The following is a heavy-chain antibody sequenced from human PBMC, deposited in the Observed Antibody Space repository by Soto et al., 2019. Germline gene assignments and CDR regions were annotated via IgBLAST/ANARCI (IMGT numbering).Heavy chain of an antibody. D-gene: IGHD6-6*01. CDR3: ASWYSSSSSSFDY. Sequence: AGGSLRLSCAASGITFPTYAMSWVRQAPGKGLAWVSVISGSGGTTYYAGSVKGRFTISRDNSKNTVYLQMNSLRAEDTAVYYCASWYSSSSSSFDYWGQGTLVTVSS. CDR2: ISGSGGTT. CDR1: GITFPTYA. J-gene: IGHJ4*02. V-gene: IGHV3-23*01.